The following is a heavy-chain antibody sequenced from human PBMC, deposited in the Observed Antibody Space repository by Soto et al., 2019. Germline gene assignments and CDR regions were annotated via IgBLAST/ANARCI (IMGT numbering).Heavy chain of an antibody. CDR2: ISYDGSNK. Sequence: GGSLRLSCAASGFTFSSYAMHWVRQAPGKGLEWVAVISYDGSNKYYADSVKGRFTISRDNSKNTLYLQMNSLRAEDTAVYYCARGEGIPDAFDIWGQGTMVTVSS. CDR3: ARGEGIPDAFDI. D-gene: IGHD2-21*01. V-gene: IGHV3-30-3*01. J-gene: IGHJ3*02. CDR1: GFTFSSYA.